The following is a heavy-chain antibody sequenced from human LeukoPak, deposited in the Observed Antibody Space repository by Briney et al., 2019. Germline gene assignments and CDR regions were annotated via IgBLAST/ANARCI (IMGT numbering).Heavy chain of an antibody. D-gene: IGHD3-10*01. CDR2: IYYSGST. CDR3: ARGGYNGSGNDFRFDP. Sequence: TSETLSLTCTVSGGSISSYYWSWIRQPPGKGLEWIGYIYYSGSTNYKPSLKSRVTISVDTSKNQFSLKLSSVTAADTAVYYCARGGYNGSGNDFRFDPWGQGTLVTVSS. J-gene: IGHJ5*02. CDR1: GGSISSYY. V-gene: IGHV4-59*01.